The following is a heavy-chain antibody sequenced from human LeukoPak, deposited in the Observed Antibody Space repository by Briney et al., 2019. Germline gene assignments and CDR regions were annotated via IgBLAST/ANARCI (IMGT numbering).Heavy chain of an antibody. D-gene: IGHD6-19*01. CDR1: GGSVTSVSNY. Sequence: SETLSLTCTVSGGSVTSVSNYWGWLRQPPGKGLEWIGSVDYSGRTYYNPSLQSRATISVDTSKNQFSLKMISVTAADTAVFYCARAGYTSGWYGRFYFDYWGQGSLVAVSS. J-gene: IGHJ4*02. V-gene: IGHV4-39*01. CDR3: ARAGYTSGWYGRFYFDY. CDR2: VDYSGRT.